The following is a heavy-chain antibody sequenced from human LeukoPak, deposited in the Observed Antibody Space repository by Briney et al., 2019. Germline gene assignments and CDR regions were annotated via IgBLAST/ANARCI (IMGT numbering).Heavy chain of an antibody. Sequence: GASVKVSCKASGYTFTSYDINWVRQAPGQGLEWMGWMNPNSGNTGYAQKFQGRVTMTRNTSISTAYMELSSLRSEDTAVYYCARGGYYDSSGYYYNWFDPWGQGTLVTVSS. CDR3: ARGGYYDSSGYYYNWFDP. CDR1: GYTFTSYD. J-gene: IGHJ5*02. V-gene: IGHV1-8*01. D-gene: IGHD3-22*01. CDR2: MNPNSGNT.